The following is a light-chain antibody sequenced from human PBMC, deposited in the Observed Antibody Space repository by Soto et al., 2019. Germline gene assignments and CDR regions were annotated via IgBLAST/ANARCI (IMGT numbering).Light chain of an antibody. J-gene: IGKJ5*01. Sequence: DIPMTQAPSPLSASLGDRVTITCQASQDINKNLIWYQQKPGKAPKLLIYDASDLETGVPSRFSGSGSGTGFTFTISSLQPEDFATYYCQQYESLPLTFGQGTRLEI. CDR1: QDINKN. CDR2: DAS. CDR3: QQYESLPLT. V-gene: IGKV1-33*01.